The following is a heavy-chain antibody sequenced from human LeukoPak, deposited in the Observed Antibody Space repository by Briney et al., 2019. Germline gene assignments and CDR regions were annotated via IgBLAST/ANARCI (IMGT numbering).Heavy chain of an antibody. V-gene: IGHV4-59*01. D-gene: IGHD6-13*01. CDR2: IYYSGST. Sequence: SETLSLTCTVSGGSISSYYWSWIRQPPGKGLEWIGYIYYSGSTNYNPSLKSRVTLSVDTSKNQFSLRLSSVTAADTAVYYCARVTGYVMEDYFDYWGQGTLVTVSS. CDR1: GGSISSYY. J-gene: IGHJ4*02. CDR3: ARVTGYVMEDYFDY.